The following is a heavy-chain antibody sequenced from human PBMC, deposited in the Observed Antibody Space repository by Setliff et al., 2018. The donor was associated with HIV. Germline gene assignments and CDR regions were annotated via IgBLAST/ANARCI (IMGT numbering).Heavy chain of an antibody. J-gene: IGHJ6*04. D-gene: IGHD2-15*01. CDR1: GGTFNSHA. CDR3: ARDSRDIVVVIAPEPEPYYYYGMDV. CDR2: IIPIFGTP. Sequence: ASVKVSCKASGGTFNSHAISWVRQAPGQGLEWMGGIIPIFGTPNYAQKFKGRLTITADESTRTVYMELSSLRSEDTAVYYCARDSRDIVVVIAPEPEPYYYYGMDVWGEGTTVTVSS. V-gene: IGHV1-69*13.